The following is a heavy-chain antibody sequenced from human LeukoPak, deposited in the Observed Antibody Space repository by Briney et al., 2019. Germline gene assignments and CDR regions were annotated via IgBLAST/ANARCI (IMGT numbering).Heavy chain of an antibody. CDR2: IIPIFGTA. J-gene: IGHJ4*02. CDR1: GGTFSSYA. V-gene: IGHV1-69*06. Sequence: SVKVSCKASGGTFSSYAISWVRQAPGQGLEWMGGIIPIFGTANYAQKFQGRVTITADKSTSTAYMELSSLRSEDTAVYYCARDYDILTGQFDYWGQGTLVTVSS. CDR3: ARDYDILTGQFDY. D-gene: IGHD3-9*01.